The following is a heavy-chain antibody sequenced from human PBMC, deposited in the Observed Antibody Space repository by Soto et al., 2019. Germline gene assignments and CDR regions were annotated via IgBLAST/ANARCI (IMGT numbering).Heavy chain of an antibody. CDR2: ISGRGGSR. Sequence: EVQLLESGGGLVQPGGSLRLSCAASGFTFSSYAMSWVRQAPGKGLGWVSDISGRGGSRYYADSVKGRFTISRDNSKNTLYLQKNSLRAEDTAVYYCARGGGYEYGTDYWGQGTLVTVSS. J-gene: IGHJ4*02. CDR3: ARGGGYEYGTDY. V-gene: IGHV3-23*01. D-gene: IGHD5-12*01. CDR1: GFTFSSYA.